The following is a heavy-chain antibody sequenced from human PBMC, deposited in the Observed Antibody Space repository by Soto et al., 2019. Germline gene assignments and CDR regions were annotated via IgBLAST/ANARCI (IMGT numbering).Heavy chain of an antibody. D-gene: IGHD1-20*01. Sequence: GSLRLSCAASGFTFYSYAMSWVRQAPGKGLEWVSTIGSAGGDTYYADSVKGRFTISRDDSKNTLLLQMNSLRAEDTAVYYCVKDRMAYNSVWDPFDIWGQGTMVTV. CDR1: GFTFYSYA. CDR3: VKDRMAYNSVWDPFDI. J-gene: IGHJ3*02. CDR2: IGSAGGDT. V-gene: IGHV3-23*01.